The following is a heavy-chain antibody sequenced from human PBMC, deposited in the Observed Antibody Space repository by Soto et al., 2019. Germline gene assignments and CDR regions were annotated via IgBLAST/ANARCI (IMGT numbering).Heavy chain of an antibody. Sequence: SVKVSCKASGGTFSSYAISWVRQAPGQGLEWMGGIIPIFGTANYAQKFQGRVTITADESTSTAYMELSSPRSEDTAVYYCAGQYYYDSSGGGYYFDCRGQVDLFTVSS. CDR1: GGTFSSYA. V-gene: IGHV1-69*13. D-gene: IGHD3-22*01. CDR2: IIPIFGTA. J-gene: IGHJ4*02. CDR3: AGQYYYDSSGGGYYFDC.